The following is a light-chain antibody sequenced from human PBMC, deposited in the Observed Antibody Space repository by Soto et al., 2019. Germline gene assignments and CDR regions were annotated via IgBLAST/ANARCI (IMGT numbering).Light chain of an antibody. CDR1: QSVSSN. Sequence: EIVMTQSPATLSVSPGERATLSCRASQSVSSNLAWYQQKPGQAPRLLIHGASTRATGIPARFSGGGSGTEFTLTISSLQSEGAAVECCQVHYSWIREWTLVQGTKVDIK. CDR2: GAS. J-gene: IGKJ1*01. CDR3: QVHYSWIREWT. V-gene: IGKV3-15*01.